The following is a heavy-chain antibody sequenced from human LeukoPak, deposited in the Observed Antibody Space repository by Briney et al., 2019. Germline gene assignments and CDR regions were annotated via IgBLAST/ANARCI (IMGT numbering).Heavy chain of an antibody. D-gene: IGHD1-26*01. V-gene: IGHV3-23*01. J-gene: IGHJ4*02. CDR3: AKDSASGTNFDY. CDR2: ISGSGDST. Sequence: GGSLRLSCAASGFTFSSYAMSWVRQAPGKGLEWVSAISGSGDSTYYADSVKGRFTISRDNSKNTLYLQMNSLRAEDTAVYYCAKDSASGTNFDYWGQGTLVTVSS. CDR1: GFTFSSYA.